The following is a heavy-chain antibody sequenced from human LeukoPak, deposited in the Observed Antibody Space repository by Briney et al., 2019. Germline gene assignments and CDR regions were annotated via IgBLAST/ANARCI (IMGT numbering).Heavy chain of an antibody. CDR2: ISYDGTKK. D-gene: IGHD3-3*01. Sequence: GGSLRLSCAASGFSFSDFAMHWVRQAPGKGLEWVALISYDGTKKYYADSVKGRFTVSRDNSKITLYLQMNSLRVEDTAVYYCAKDQWGDFWSGYYGPKSFDYWGQGTLVTVSS. J-gene: IGHJ4*02. CDR1: GFSFSDFA. CDR3: AKDQWGDFWSGYYGPKSFDY. V-gene: IGHV3-30-3*01.